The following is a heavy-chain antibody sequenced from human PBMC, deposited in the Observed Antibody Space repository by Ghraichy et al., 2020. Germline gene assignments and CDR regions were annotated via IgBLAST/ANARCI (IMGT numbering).Heavy chain of an antibody. CDR2: FYYSGST. V-gene: IGHV4-39*01. Sequence: SETLSLTCTVSGGSISSSSYFWGWIRQPPGKGLEWIGSFYYSGSTYYNPSLKSRVTISVDTSKNQFSLKLTSVTAADTAVYYCATSLGSSDLSRLFDYWGQGTLVTVPS. CDR1: GGSISSSSYF. J-gene: IGHJ4*02. CDR3: ATSLGSSDLSRLFDY. D-gene: IGHD2-2*01.